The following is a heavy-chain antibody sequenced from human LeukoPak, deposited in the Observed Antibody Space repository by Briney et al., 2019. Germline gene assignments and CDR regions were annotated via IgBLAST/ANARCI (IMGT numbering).Heavy chain of an antibody. CDR1: GYTLTSYD. V-gene: IGHV1-8*01. D-gene: IGHD5-18*01. CDR3: ARGVAVYSYGLGAYWFDP. J-gene: IGHJ5*02. Sequence: GASVKVSCKASGYTLTSYDINWVRQATGQGLVWMGWLNPNSGNTGYAQKFQVRVTMTRNSSISTAYMELSSLRSGDTAVYYCARGVAVYSYGLGAYWFDPWGRGTLVTVS. CDR2: LNPNSGNT.